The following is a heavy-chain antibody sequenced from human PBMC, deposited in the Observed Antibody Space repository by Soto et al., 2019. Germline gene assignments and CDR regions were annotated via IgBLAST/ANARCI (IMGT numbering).Heavy chain of an antibody. D-gene: IGHD3-10*02. CDR1: GASVSTGVYY. Sequence: SETLSPACTVSGASVSTGVYYFTWIRQHPGNGLEWIGYIDNSGSTYYNPSLTGRVDISVDTSKNEFSLNLQSLTAADTAFYYCAGAVSDFDVRRYRTSYFDQWGQGILVTVSS. V-gene: IGHV4-31*03. J-gene: IGHJ4*02. CDR3: AGAVSDFDVRRYRTSYFDQ. CDR2: IDNSGST.